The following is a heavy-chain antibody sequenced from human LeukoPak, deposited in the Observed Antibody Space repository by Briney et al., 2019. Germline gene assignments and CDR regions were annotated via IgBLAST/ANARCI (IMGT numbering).Heavy chain of an antibody. CDR1: GGSFSGYY. Sequence: PSETLSLTCAVYGGSFSGYYWSWIRQPPGKGLEWIGAINHSGSTNYNPSLKSRVTISVDTSKNQFSLKLSSVTAADTAVYYCASFHYYDSRTGGPIDYWGQGTLVTVSS. V-gene: IGHV4-34*01. CDR3: ASFHYYDSRTGGPIDY. D-gene: IGHD3-22*01. CDR2: INHSGST. J-gene: IGHJ4*02.